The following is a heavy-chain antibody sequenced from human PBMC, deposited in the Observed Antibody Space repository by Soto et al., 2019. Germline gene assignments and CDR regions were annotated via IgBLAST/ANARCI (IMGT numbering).Heavy chain of an antibody. Sequence: QVQLVQSGAEVKKPGSSVKVSCKASGGTFSSYTISWVRQAPGQGLEWMGRIIPILGIANYAQKFQGSVTITADKSTSTAYMELSSLRSEDTAVYYCARDDRDYMDVWGKGTTVTVSS. CDR2: IIPILGIA. D-gene: IGHD3-22*01. J-gene: IGHJ6*03. CDR1: GGTFSSYT. CDR3: ARDDRDYMDV. V-gene: IGHV1-69*08.